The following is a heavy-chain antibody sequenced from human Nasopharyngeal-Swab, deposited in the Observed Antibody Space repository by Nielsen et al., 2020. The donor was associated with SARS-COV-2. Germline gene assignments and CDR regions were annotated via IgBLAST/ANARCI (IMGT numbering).Heavy chain of an antibody. CDR1: GSTLTELS. D-gene: IGHD1-7*01. CDR2: FDPEDGET. Sequence: ASVKVSCKVSGSTLTELSMHWVRQAPGKGLEWMGGFDPEDGETIYAQKFQGRVTMTEDTSTDTAYMELSSLRSEDTAVYYCATGGPITGTINWFDPWGQGTLVTVSS. V-gene: IGHV1-24*01. J-gene: IGHJ5*02. CDR3: ATGGPITGTINWFDP.